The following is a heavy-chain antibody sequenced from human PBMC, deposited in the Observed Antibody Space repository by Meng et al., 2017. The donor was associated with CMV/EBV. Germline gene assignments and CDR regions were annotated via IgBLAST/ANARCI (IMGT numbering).Heavy chain of an antibody. D-gene: IGHD3-16*01. CDR3: ARGTIMIRDYHHHGLDV. V-gene: IGHV3-30-3*01. CDR2: ISYDGSNK. Sequence: GESLKISCAASGFTFSSYAMHWVRQAPGKGLEWVAVISYDGSNKYYADSVKGRFTISRDNSKNTLYLQMNSLRSDDTAVYYCARGTIMIRDYHHHGLDVWGHGTSVTVSS. CDR1: GFTFSSYA. J-gene: IGHJ6*02.